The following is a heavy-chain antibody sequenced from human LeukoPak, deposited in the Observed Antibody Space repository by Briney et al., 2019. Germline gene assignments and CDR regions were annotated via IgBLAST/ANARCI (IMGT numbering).Heavy chain of an antibody. Sequence: GGSLRPSCAASGFTFDDYAMHWVRQAPGKGLEWVSGISWNSGSIGYADSVKGRFTISRDDAKNSLYLQMNSLRAEDTAIYYCARDINLKVYSKGYDYWGQGALVTVSS. CDR3: ARDINLKVYSKGYDY. CDR2: ISWNSGSI. V-gene: IGHV3-9*01. CDR1: GFTFDDYA. J-gene: IGHJ4*02. D-gene: IGHD2-8*01.